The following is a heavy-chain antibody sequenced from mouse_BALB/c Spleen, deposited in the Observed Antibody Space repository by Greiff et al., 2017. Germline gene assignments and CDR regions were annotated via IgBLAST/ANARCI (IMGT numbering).Heavy chain of an antibody. CDR3: ARNYGNPYAMDY. CDR1: GYTFTDYA. V-gene: IGHV1-67*01. Sequence: VQLQQSGPELVRPGESVKISCKGSGYTFTDYAMHWVKQSHAKSLEWIGVISIYYDNTNYNQKFKGKATMTVDKSSSTAYMELARLTSEDSAIYYCARNYGNPYAMDYWGQGTSVTVSS. CDR2: ISIYYDNT. D-gene: IGHD2-1*01. J-gene: IGHJ4*01.